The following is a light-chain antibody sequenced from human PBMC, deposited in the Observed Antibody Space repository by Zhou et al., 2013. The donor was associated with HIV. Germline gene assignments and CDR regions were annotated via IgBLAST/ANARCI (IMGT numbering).Light chain of an antibody. CDR3: QQANSFPIT. Sequence: EIVMTQSPATLSVSPGERATLSCRASQSVHSRLAWYQQRPGQAPRLLIYGSSTRATGIPARFSGSGSGTEFTLTISSLEPEDFATYYCQQANSFPITFGQGTRL. CDR1: QSVHSR. CDR2: GSS. J-gene: IGKJ5*01. V-gene: IGKV3-15*01.